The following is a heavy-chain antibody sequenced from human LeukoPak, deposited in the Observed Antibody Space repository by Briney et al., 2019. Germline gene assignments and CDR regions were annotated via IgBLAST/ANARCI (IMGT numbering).Heavy chain of an antibody. Sequence: SETLSLTCAVYGGSFSGYYWTWLRQTPGRGYEWIGESSHTGDITVYNPSLKGRATISVDSSKKQFTLKVTSVTAADTGIYYCVRVPDVTARPCDTWGPGTVVTVSS. CDR3: VRVPDVTARPCDT. J-gene: IGHJ5*02. CDR1: GGSFSGYY. D-gene: IGHD1-1*01. V-gene: IGHV4-34*01. CDR2: SSHTGDIT.